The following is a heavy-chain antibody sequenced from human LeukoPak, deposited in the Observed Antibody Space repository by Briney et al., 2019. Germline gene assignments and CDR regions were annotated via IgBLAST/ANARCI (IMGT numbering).Heavy chain of an antibody. D-gene: IGHD3-16*02. V-gene: IGHV3-30*18. J-gene: IGHJ4*02. CDR3: AKVPHLDYDYVWGSYRVDY. Sequence: QPGGSLRLSCAASGFTFSSYGMHWVRQAPGKGLEWVAVISYDGSNKYYADSAKGRFTISRDNSKNTLYLQMNSLRAEDTAVYYCAKVPHLDYDYVWGSYRVDYWGQGTLVTVSS. CDR1: GFTFSSYG. CDR2: ISYDGSNK.